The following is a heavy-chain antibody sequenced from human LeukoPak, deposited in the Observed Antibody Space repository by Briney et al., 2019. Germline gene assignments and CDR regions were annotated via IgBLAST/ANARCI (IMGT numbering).Heavy chain of an antibody. Sequence: PGGSLRLSCAASGFIFSENYMHWVRQAPGKGLEWVSSIGTSSSYRYYADSIKGRFTISRDNAKNSLYLQMNSLRAEDTAVYYCARVSGSSLTHYFDHWGQGTLVTVSS. V-gene: IGHV3-21*01. CDR3: ARVSGSSLTHYFDH. CDR1: GFIFSENY. J-gene: IGHJ4*02. CDR2: IGTSSSYR. D-gene: IGHD1-26*01.